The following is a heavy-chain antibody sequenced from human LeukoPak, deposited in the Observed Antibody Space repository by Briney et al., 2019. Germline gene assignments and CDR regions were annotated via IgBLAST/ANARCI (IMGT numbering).Heavy chain of an antibody. CDR2: IYYSGST. J-gene: IGHJ4*02. Sequence: SETLSLTCTVSGGSISSYHWSWIRQPPGKGLEWIGYIYYSGSTNYNPSLKSRVTISVDTSKNQFSLKLSSVTAADTAVYYCAREGSDSIFDYWGQGTLVTVSS. CDR3: AREGSDSIFDY. CDR1: GGSISSYH. V-gene: IGHV4-59*01. D-gene: IGHD2-21*02.